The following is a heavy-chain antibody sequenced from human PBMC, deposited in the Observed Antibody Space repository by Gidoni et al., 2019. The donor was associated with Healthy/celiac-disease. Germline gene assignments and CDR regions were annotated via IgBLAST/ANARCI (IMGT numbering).Heavy chain of an antibody. CDR2: INHSGST. Sequence: QVQLQQWGAGLLKPSETLSLTCAVYGGSFSGYYWSWIRQPPGKGLEWIGEINHSGSTNYNPSLKSRVTISVDTSKNQFSLKLSSVTAADTAVYYCARGPPAVPAALRYWGQGTLVTVSS. D-gene: IGHD2-2*01. V-gene: IGHV4-34*01. CDR3: ARGPPAVPAALRY. J-gene: IGHJ4*02. CDR1: GGSFSGYY.